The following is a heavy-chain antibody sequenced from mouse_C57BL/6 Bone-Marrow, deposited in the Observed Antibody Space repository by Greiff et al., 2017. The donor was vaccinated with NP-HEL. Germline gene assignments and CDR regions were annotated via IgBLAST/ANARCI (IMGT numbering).Heavy chain of an antibody. Sequence: QVQLQQPGTELVKPGASGYTFTSYWMHWVKQRPGQGLEWIGNINPSNGGTNYNEKFKSKATLTVDKSSSTAYMQLSSLTSEDSAVYYCARNYGSSPFAYWGQGTLVTVSA. CDR1: GYTFTSYW. J-gene: IGHJ3*01. V-gene: IGHV1-53*01. CDR2: INPSNGGT. CDR3: ARNYGSSPFAY. D-gene: IGHD1-1*01.